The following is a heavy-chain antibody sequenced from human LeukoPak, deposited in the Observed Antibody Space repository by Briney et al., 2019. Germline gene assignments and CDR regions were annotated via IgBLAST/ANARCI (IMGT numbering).Heavy chain of an antibody. CDR2: ISGSGGST. V-gene: IGHV3-23*01. D-gene: IGHD2-2*01. J-gene: IGHJ1*01. Sequence: PGGSLRLSCAASGFDFSSYAMSWVRQAPGKGLEWVSAISGSGGSTYYADSVKGRFAISRDNSKNTLYLQMNSLRAEDTAVYYCAKGDCSSTSCARVSQHWGQGTLVTVSS. CDR3: AKGDCSSTSCARVSQH. CDR1: GFDFSSYA.